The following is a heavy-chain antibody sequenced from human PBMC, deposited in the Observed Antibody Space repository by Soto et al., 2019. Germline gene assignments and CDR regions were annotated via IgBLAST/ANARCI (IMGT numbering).Heavy chain of an antibody. CDR1: GFTLSSYA. CDR3: AKVGSSAPGYYYYMDV. J-gene: IGHJ6*03. CDR2: ISGSGGST. D-gene: IGHD6-6*01. V-gene: IGHV3-23*01. Sequence: GGSLRLSCAASGFTLSSYAVSWVRQAPGKGLEWVSAISGSGGSTYYADSVKGRFTISRDNSKNTLYLQMNSLRAEDTAVYYCAKVGSSAPGYYYYMDVWGKGTTVTVSS.